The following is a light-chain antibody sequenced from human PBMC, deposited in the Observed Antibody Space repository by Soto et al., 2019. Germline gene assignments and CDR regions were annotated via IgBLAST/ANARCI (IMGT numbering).Light chain of an antibody. Sequence: DIQMTQLPSSMSASVGDRVNITCRASQGISRWLAWYHQKPGKAPNLLIYSASTLHSGVPSRFSGSGSGTDFTLTISSLQPEDFGTYYCQQANSFPLTFGPGTKVDMK. CDR1: QGISRW. CDR2: SAS. V-gene: IGKV1-12*01. J-gene: IGKJ3*01. CDR3: QQANSFPLT.